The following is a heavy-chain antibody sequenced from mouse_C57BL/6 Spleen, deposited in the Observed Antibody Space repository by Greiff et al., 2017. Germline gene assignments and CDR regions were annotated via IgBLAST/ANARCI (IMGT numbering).Heavy chain of an antibody. CDR2: IDPNRGGT. CDR1: GYTFTSYW. V-gene: IGHV1-72*01. Sequence: QVQLQQPGAELVKPGASVKLSCKASGYTFTSYWMHWVKQRPGRGLEWIGWIDPNRGGTKYNEKFKSKATLTVDTPSSTAYMQLSSLTSEDSAVYYCARNKGYFDYWGQGTTLTVSS. CDR3: ARNKGYFDY. J-gene: IGHJ2*01.